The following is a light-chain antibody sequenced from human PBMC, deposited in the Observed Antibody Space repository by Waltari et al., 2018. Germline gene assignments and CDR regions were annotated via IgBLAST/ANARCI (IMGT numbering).Light chain of an antibody. CDR1: KNDIGTYNF. Sequence: QSALTQPASLSGSPGQSITISCAGTKNDIGTYNFVSWFQQFPGQAPKLIVSEATKRPSGVSCRCSGSNPGYLASLTSSGLHAEDGAGYYCCSYAGGSRVIFGWGNKLTVL. CDR2: EAT. V-gene: IGLV2-23*01. J-gene: IGLJ2*01. CDR3: CSYAGGSRVI.